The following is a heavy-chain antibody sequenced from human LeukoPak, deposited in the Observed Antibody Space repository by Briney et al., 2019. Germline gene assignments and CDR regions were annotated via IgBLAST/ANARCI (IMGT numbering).Heavy chain of an antibody. CDR1: GFTFSDYF. Sequence: KSGGSLRLSCAASGFTFSDYFMSWIRQAPGKGLEWVSHISSSGTIYYADSVKGRATISRDNAKKSLYLQMNSLRAEDTAVYYCARPAYCGGNCYYFPDYWGQGTLVTVSS. CDR2: ISSSGTI. CDR3: ARPAYCGGNCYYFPDY. J-gene: IGHJ4*02. D-gene: IGHD2-21*02. V-gene: IGHV3-11*04.